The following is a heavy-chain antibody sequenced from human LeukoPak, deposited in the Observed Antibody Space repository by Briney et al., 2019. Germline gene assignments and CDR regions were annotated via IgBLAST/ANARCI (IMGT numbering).Heavy chain of an antibody. V-gene: IGHV3-23*01. CDR1: GFTFSSYA. Sequence: VGSLRLSCAASGFTFSSYAMSWVRQAPGKGLEWVSALSVSVGLTYYADSVKGRFTISRDNSKNTLYLQMNSLRAEDTAVYYCTVQRGGDGYNTFDYWGQGTLVTVSS. D-gene: IGHD5-24*01. CDR3: TVQRGGDGYNTFDY. CDR2: LSVSVGLT. J-gene: IGHJ4*02.